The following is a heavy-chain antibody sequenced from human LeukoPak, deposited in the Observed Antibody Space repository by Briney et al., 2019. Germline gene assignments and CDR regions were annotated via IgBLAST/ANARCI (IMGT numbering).Heavy chain of an antibody. J-gene: IGHJ4*02. CDR2: ISDSGGGT. CDR1: GFTFSSFG. CDR3: AKRSDYGINKNYFDY. D-gene: IGHD4-17*01. Sequence: GGSLRLSCAASGFTFSSFGISWVRQAPGKGLEWVSGISDSGGGTYYADSVKGRFTISRDNSKTTPYLKLNSLRVEDTAVYYCAKRSDYGINKNYFDYWGQGALVTVSS. V-gene: IGHV3-23*01.